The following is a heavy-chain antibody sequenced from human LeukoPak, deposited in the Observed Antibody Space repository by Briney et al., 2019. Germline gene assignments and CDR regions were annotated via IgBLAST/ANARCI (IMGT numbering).Heavy chain of an antibody. CDR1: GFTFSSYS. D-gene: IGHD1-26*01. V-gene: IGHV3-48*04. Sequence: GGSLRLSCAASGFTFSSYSMNWVRQAPGKGLEWVSYISSSSSTIYYADSVKGRFTISRDNAKNSLYLQMNSLRAEDTAVYYCARDLKRQWELLEIDYWGQGTLVTVSS. CDR3: ARDLKRQWELLEIDY. CDR2: ISSSSSTI. J-gene: IGHJ4*02.